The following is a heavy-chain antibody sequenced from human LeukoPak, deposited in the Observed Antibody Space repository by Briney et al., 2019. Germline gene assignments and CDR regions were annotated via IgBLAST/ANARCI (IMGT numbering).Heavy chain of an antibody. V-gene: IGHV5-51*01. D-gene: IGHD2-15*01. CDR1: GYSFTSYW. J-gene: IGHJ3*02. CDR2: IYPGDSDT. Sequence: GESLKISCKGSGYSFTSYWIGWVRQMPGKGLEWMGIIYPGDSDTRYSPSFQGQVTISADKSISTAYLQWSSLKASDSAMYYCARHGRDCSGGSCYSDPTDDAFDIWGQGTMVTVSS. CDR3: ARHGRDCSGGSCYSDPTDDAFDI.